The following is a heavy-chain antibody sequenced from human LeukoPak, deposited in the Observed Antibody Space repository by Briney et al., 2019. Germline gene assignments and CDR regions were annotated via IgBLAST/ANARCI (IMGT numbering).Heavy chain of an antibody. CDR2: ISDSGSST. J-gene: IGHJ5*01. V-gene: IGHV3-23*01. Sequence: GGSLRLSCAASGFTFSSYGMSWVRQAPRKRLEWVSAISDSGSSTYYADSVKGRFTISRDNSKNTLYLQMNSLRAEDTALYYCARILTGYYDSWGQGTLVTVSS. CDR1: GFTFSSYG. D-gene: IGHD3-9*01. CDR3: ARILTGYYDS.